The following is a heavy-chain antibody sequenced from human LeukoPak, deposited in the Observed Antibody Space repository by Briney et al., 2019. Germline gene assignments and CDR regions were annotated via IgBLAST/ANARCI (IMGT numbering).Heavy chain of an antibody. D-gene: IGHD1-1*01. J-gene: IGHJ3*02. CDR3: AKGSTGTTGDAFDI. V-gene: IGHV3-33*06. Sequence: PGGSLRLSCAASGFTFSSYGMHWVRQAPGKGLEWVAVIWFDGSNKYCVDSVKGRFTISRDNSKNTLYLQMNSLRAEDTAVYYCAKGSTGTTGDAFDIWGQGTMVTVSS. CDR1: GFTFSSYG. CDR2: IWFDGSNK.